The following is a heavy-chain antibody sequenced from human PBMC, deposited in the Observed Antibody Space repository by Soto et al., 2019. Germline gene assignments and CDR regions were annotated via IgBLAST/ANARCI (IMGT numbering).Heavy chain of an antibody. V-gene: IGHV4-31*03. Sequence: QVQLQESGPGLVKPSQTLSLTCTVSGGSISSGGSYWSWILQSPGKGLEWIGYIYYSGTTYCNPSMKNRVSISRYMSKTESSLMLNTVTAADAAIYLCACRHCLISSCSYLDLWGRGTLVTVSS. CDR2: IYYSGTT. CDR1: GGSISSGGSY. D-gene: IGHD2-2*01. CDR3: ACRHCLISSCSYLDL. J-gene: IGHJ2*01.